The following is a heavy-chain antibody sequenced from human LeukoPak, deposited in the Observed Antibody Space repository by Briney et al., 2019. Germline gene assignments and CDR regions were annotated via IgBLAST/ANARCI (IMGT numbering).Heavy chain of an antibody. Sequence: GGSLRLSCAASGFTFSSYGMHWVRQAPGKGLEGVAFIRYDGSNKYYADSVKGRFTISRDNSKNTLYLQMNSLRAEDTAVYYCAKDPQEYCSSTSCSFLDYWGQGTLVTVSS. CDR1: GFTFSSYG. D-gene: IGHD2-2*01. J-gene: IGHJ4*02. V-gene: IGHV3-30*02. CDR3: AKDPQEYCSSTSCSFLDY. CDR2: IRYDGSNK.